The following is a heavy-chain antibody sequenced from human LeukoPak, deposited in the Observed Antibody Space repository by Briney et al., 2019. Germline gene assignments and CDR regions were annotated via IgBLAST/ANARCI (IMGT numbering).Heavy chain of an antibody. CDR3: ARELRRMTTVTTRDY. CDR1: GYTFTGYY. Sequence: VASVKVSCKASGYTFTGYYMHWVRQAPGQGLEWMGRINPNSGGTNYAQKFQGRVTMTRDTSISTAYMELSRLRSNDTAVYYCARELRRMTTVTTRDYWGQGTLVTVSS. V-gene: IGHV1-2*06. CDR2: INPNSGGT. J-gene: IGHJ4*02. D-gene: IGHD4-17*01.